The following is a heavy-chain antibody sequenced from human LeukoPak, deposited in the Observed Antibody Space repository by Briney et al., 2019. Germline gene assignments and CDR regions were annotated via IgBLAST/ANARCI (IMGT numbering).Heavy chain of an antibody. CDR3: ARAPLGSSRWYPGYYGMDI. D-gene: IGHD6-13*01. V-gene: IGHV4-30-2*01. CDR1: GGSISSGGYY. J-gene: IGHJ6*01. Sequence: SETLSLTCAVSGGSISSGGYYWSWIRQPPGKGLEWIGYIYHSGSTYYNPSLKSRVTISVDRSKNQFSLKLSSVTAADTAVYYCARAPLGSSRWYPGYYGMDIWGQGTTVTVSS. CDR2: IYHSGST.